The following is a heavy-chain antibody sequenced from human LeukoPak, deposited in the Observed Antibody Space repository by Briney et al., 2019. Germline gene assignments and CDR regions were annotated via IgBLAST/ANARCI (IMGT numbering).Heavy chain of an antibody. Sequence: ASVKVSCKASGYNFNNHDINWVRQATGQGLEWLGRMNPNGGNAAYAQKLQGRVTMTWDSSTNTAYLEVIALRSDDTAVYYCAKSSGDYFFDYWGQGTLVTVSS. CDR1: GYNFNNHD. CDR3: AKSSGDYFFDY. D-gene: IGHD3-22*01. V-gene: IGHV1-8*01. CDR2: MNPNGGNA. J-gene: IGHJ4*02.